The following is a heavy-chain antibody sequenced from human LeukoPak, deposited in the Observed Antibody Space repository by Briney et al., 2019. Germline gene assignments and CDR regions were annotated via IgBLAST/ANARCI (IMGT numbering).Heavy chain of an antibody. D-gene: IGHD2-15*01. Sequence: PGGSLRLSCVASGLTTSGYWMRWVRQAPGKGLEWVACIKGDGSEEHYVDSVEGRFTISRDNAKNSLFLQMNNLRAGDTALYYCARSLSSRDAYWGQGTLVTVSS. CDR1: GLTTSGYW. J-gene: IGHJ4*02. CDR3: ARSLSSRDAY. CDR2: IKGDGSEE. V-gene: IGHV3-7*03.